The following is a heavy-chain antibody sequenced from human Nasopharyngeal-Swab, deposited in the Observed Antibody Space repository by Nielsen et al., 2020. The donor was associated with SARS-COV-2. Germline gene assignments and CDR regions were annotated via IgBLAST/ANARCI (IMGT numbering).Heavy chain of an antibody. Sequence: GGSLRLSCEASGFTFSSYTITWVRQASGKGLEWVGRIGDKDHNYATTYGASVQGRFTISRDDSKNTAFLQMDSLKTEDTALYYCTTDFYFDYWGQGTLVTVSS. J-gene: IGHJ4*02. CDR3: TTDFYFDY. V-gene: IGHV3-73*01. CDR1: GFTFSSYT. CDR2: IGDKDHNYAT.